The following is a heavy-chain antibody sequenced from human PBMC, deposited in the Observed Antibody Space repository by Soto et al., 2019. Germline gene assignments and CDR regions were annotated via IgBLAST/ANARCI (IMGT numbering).Heavy chain of an antibody. J-gene: IGHJ4*02. CDR1: GFTFSSYA. V-gene: IGHV3-23*01. Sequence: GGSLRLSCAASGFTFSSYAMSWVRQAPGKGLEWVSAISGSGGSTYYADSVKGRFTISRDNSKNTLYLQMNSLRAEDTAVYYCAKDFRVLRFLEWLTPPIDYWGQGTLVTVSS. CDR2: ISGSGGST. CDR3: AKDFRVLRFLEWLTPPIDY. D-gene: IGHD3-3*01.